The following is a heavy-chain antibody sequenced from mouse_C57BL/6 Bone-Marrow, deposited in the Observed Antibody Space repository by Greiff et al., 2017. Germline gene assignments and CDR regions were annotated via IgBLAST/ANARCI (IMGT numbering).Heavy chain of an antibody. D-gene: IGHD6-1*01. J-gene: IGHJ4*01. CDR2: IDPSDSET. CDR1: GYTFTSYW. Sequence: QVQLQQPGAELVRPGSSVKLSCKASGYTFTSYWMHWVKQRPIQGLEWIGNIDPSDSETHYNQKVKDKATLTVDKSSSTAYMQLSSLTSEDSAVYYCARLAAQGRGARDYWGQGTSVTVSS. CDR3: ARLAAQGRGARDY. V-gene: IGHV1-52*01.